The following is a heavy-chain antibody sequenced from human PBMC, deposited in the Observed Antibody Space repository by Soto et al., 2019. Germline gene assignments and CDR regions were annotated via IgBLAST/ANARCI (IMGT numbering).Heavy chain of an antibody. J-gene: IGHJ5*02. CDR2: IYDSGST. CDR1: GDSLSSYD. V-gene: IGHV4-59*01. CDR3: ARVGGIRPS. D-gene: IGHD2-15*01. Sequence: QVQLQESGPRQVKPSETLSLTCTVSGDSLSSYDWSWIRQPPGKGLEWIGYIYDSGSTMYSPSLKSRVSLSVVPSKNQFSLKLTSVTAADSAVYYGARVGGIRPSWGQGTLVTVSS.